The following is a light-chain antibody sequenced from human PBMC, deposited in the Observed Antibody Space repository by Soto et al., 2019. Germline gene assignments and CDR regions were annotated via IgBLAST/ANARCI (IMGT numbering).Light chain of an antibody. CDR3: SSYSTMSSLV. CDR1: SDDIGDYNY. Sequence: QSARTQPASVSRSPGQSITISCIGTSDDIGDYNYVSWYQQHPGEAPKLIIYEVSARPSGVSSRFSGSKSANTASLTITGLQAEDETDYYCSSYSTMSSLVFGGGTKLTIL. V-gene: IGLV2-14*01. CDR2: EVS. J-gene: IGLJ2*01.